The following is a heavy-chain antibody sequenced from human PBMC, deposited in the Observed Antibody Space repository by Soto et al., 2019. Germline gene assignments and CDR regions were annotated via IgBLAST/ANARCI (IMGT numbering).Heavy chain of an antibody. CDR3: AREIGYCSGGSCIYYYYYGMDV. CDR2: ISAYNGNT. V-gene: IGHV1-18*01. J-gene: IGHJ6*02. CDR1: GYTFTSYG. D-gene: IGHD2-15*01. Sequence: GASVKVSCKASGYTFTSYGISWVRQAPGQGLEWMGWISAYNGNTNYAQKLQGRVTMTTDTSTSTAYMELRSLRSDDTAVYYCAREIGYCSGGSCIYYYYYGMDVWGQGTTVTVSS.